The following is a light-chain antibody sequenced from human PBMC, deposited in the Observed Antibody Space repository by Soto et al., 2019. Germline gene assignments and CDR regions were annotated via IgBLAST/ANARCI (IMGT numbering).Light chain of an antibody. Sequence: EIVLTQSPGTLSLSPGERATLSCRASQSVSSSYLAWYQQKPGQAPRLLIYGASVRATGIPDRFSGSGSGTDFTLTISRLEPEDFAVFYCQQYDSSPATLGPGT. J-gene: IGKJ1*01. V-gene: IGKV3-20*01. CDR1: QSVSSSY. CDR2: GAS. CDR3: QQYDSSPAT.